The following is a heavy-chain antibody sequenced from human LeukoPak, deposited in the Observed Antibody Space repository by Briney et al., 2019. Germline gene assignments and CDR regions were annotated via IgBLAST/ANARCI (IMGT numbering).Heavy chain of an antibody. CDR3: ARGGSSSGGASYFDY. V-gene: IGHV3-21*01. CDR1: GFTFSSYS. J-gene: IGHJ4*02. D-gene: IGHD6-6*01. CDR2: ISSSSSYI. Sequence: GGSLRLSCAASGFTFSSYSMNWVRQAPGKGLEWVSSISSSSSYIYYADSVKGRFTISRDNAKNSLYLQMNSLRAEDTAVYYCARGGSSSGGASYFDYWGRGTLVTVSS.